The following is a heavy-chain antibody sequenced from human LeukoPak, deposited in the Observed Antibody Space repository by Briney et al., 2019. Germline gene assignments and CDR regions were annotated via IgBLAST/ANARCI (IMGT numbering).Heavy chain of an antibody. CDR2: ISGSGGST. CDR1: GFTFSNYA. J-gene: IGHJ5*02. D-gene: IGHD3-10*01. V-gene: IGHV3-23*01. CDR3: ARNPAAWFGELSSWFDP. Sequence: GGSLRLSCAASGFTFSNYAMSWVRQAPGKGLEWVSGISGSGGSTYYADSVKGRFTISRDNSENTLYLQMSSLKTDDSAVYYCARNPAAWFGELSSWFDPWGQGTLVTVSS.